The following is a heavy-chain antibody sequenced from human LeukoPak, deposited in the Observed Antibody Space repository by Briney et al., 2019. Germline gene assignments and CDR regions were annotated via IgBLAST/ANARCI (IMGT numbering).Heavy chain of an antibody. J-gene: IGHJ3*02. CDR2: IYYSGST. CDR3: ARDGGNSHAFDI. CDR1: GGSISSSSYY. V-gene: IGHV4-39*07. Sequence: SETLSLTCTVSGGSISSSSYYWGWIRQPPGKGPEWIGSIYYSGSTYYNPSLKSRVTISVDMSKNQFSLKLSSVTAADTAVYYCARDGGNSHAFDIWGQGTMVTVSS. D-gene: IGHD4-23*01.